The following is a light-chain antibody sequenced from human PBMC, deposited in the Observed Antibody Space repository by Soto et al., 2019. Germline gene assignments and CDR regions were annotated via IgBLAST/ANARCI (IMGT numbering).Light chain of an antibody. CDR2: AAS. J-gene: IGKJ1*01. Sequence: DIQMTQSPSSLSASVGDRVTITCRASQSISSYLNWYQQKPGKAPKLLIYAASSLQSGVPSRFSGSGSGTDFTLTISRLQPEYFATYYCQQTYSTPCTFGRETKEEIK. CDR3: QQTYSTPCT. V-gene: IGKV1-39*01. CDR1: QSISSY.